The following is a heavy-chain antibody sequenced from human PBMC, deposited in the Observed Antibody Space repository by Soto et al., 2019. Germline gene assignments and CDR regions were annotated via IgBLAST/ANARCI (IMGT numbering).Heavy chain of an antibody. J-gene: IGHJ4*02. D-gene: IGHD4-17*01. CDR3: AAYGDYVNVFDY. CDR2: FDPEDGET. Sequence: ASVKVSCKVSGYTLTELSMHWVRQAPGKGLEWMGGFDPEDGETIYAQKFQGRVTMTEDTSTDTAYKELSSLRSEDTAVYYCAAYGDYVNVFDYWGQGTLVTVSS. V-gene: IGHV1-24*01. CDR1: GYTLTELS.